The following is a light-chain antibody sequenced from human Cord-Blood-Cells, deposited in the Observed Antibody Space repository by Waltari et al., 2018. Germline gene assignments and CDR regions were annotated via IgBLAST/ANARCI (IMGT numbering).Light chain of an antibody. Sequence: QAVVTQEPSLTVSPGGTVTLTCGSSTGAVTTGHYPYRFQQKPGQAPRTLIYDTSNKHSGTPARFSGSLLGGKAALTLSGAQPEDESEYYCLLSYSGARFWVFGGGTKLTVL. CDR2: DTS. CDR1: TGAVTTGHY. CDR3: LLSYSGARFWV. V-gene: IGLV7-46*01. J-gene: IGLJ3*02.